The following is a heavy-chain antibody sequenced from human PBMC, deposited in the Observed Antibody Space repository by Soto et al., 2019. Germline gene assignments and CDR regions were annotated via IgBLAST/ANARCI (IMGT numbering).Heavy chain of an antibody. Sequence: ASVKVSCKASGYTFTGYYMHWVRQAPGQGLEWMGWINPNSGGTNYAQKFQGRVTMTRDTSISTAYMELSRLRSDDTAVYYCARDVEWFGGVRTPNDAFDIWGQGTMVTVSS. D-gene: IGHD3-10*01. CDR3: ARDVEWFGGVRTPNDAFDI. V-gene: IGHV1-2*02. J-gene: IGHJ3*02. CDR1: GYTFTGYY. CDR2: INPNSGGT.